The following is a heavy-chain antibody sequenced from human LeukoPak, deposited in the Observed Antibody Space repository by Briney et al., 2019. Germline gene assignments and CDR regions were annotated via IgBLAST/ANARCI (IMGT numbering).Heavy chain of an antibody. CDR1: GVTFSNYA. CDR2: INAGGGT. CDR3: ARGLYGSGPLDY. D-gene: IGHD3-10*01. Sequence: GGSLRLSCAASGVTFSNYAMTWVRQAPGKGLEWVSAINAGGGTFYADSVKGRFTISRDNAKNTLYLQMNSLRAEDTAVYYCARGLYGSGPLDYWGQGTLVTVSS. J-gene: IGHJ4*02. V-gene: IGHV3-23*01.